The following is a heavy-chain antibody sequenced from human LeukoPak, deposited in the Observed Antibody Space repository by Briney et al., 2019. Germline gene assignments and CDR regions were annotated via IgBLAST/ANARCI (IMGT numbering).Heavy chain of an antibody. CDR3: ARRYDFWSGYPTAFDY. J-gene: IGHJ4*02. CDR2: INPNSGGT. V-gene: IGHV1-2*02. Sequence: GASVTVSCKASGYTFTGYYMHWVRQAPGQGLEWMGWINPNSGGTNYAQKFQARVTMTRDTSISTAYMELSGLRSDDTAVYYCARRYDFWSGYPTAFDYWGQGTLVTVSS. D-gene: IGHD3-3*01. CDR1: GYTFTGYY.